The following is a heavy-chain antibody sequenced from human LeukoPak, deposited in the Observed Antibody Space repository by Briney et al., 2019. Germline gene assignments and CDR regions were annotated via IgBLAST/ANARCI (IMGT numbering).Heavy chain of an antibody. V-gene: IGHV3-53*01. Sequence: PGGSLRLSCAASGFTFSSYGMSWVRQAPGKGLEWVSVIYKNAITYHADTVKGRFTISRDNAKNMLYLQMNSLRADDTAVYYCARSLRVRGVPDYMDVWGKGTTVIISS. D-gene: IGHD3-10*01. CDR3: ARSLRVRGVPDYMDV. CDR1: GFTFSSYG. J-gene: IGHJ6*03. CDR2: IYKNAIT.